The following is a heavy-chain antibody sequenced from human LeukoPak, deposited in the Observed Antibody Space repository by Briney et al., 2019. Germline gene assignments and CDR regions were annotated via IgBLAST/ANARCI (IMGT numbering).Heavy chain of an antibody. Sequence: GGSLRLSCVGSGFTFSTYWMHWVRQAPAKGLVWVSRINPEETGTNYADSVKGRFTISRDNAKNTLYLQMNSLGAEDTAVYYCARGGLESVDYWGQGTLVTVSS. D-gene: IGHD3-16*01. J-gene: IGHJ4*02. CDR3: ARGGLESVDY. V-gene: IGHV3-74*01. CDR1: GFTFSTYW. CDR2: INPEETGT.